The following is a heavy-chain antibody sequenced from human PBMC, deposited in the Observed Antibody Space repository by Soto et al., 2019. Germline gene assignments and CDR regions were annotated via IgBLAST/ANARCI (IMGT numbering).Heavy chain of an antibody. CDR3: ARSITMIVVDTDAFDI. D-gene: IGHD3-22*01. V-gene: IGHV3-23*01. CDR2: ISGSGGST. Sequence: PGGSLRLSCAASGFTFSSYAMSWVRQAPGKGLEWVSAISGSGGSTYYADSVKGRFTISRDNSKNTLYLQMNSLRAEDTAVYYCARSITMIVVDTDAFDIWGQGTMVTVSS. J-gene: IGHJ3*02. CDR1: GFTFSSYA.